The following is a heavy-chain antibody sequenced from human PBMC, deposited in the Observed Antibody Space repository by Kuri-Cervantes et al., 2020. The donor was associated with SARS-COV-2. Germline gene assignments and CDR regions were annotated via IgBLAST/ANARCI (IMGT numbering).Heavy chain of an antibody. CDR1: GFTFSSYW. CDR2: IRSKAYGGTT. Sequence: GGSLRLSCAASGFTFSSYWMSWVRQAPGKGLEWVGFIRSKAYGGTTEYAASVKGRFTISRDDSKSIAYLQMNSLKTEDTAVYYCTSHDFWSGIFFDYWGQGTLVTVSS. D-gene: IGHD3-3*01. V-gene: IGHV3-49*04. CDR3: TSHDFWSGIFFDY. J-gene: IGHJ4*02.